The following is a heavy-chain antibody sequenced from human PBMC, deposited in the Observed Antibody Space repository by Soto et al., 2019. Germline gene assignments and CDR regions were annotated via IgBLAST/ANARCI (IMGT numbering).Heavy chain of an antibody. V-gene: IGHV4-39*01. CDR1: GGSITSSGYY. CDR3: ARHYGAFDP. D-gene: IGHD4-17*01. CDR2: VFYSGNT. J-gene: IGHJ5*02. Sequence: SETLSLTCSVSGGSITSSGYYWGWIRQPPGKGLEWIGSVFYSGNTYHNPSLKSRVITSVDTSKNQFSLKLSSVTAADAAVYYCARHYGAFDPWGQGTLVTVSS.